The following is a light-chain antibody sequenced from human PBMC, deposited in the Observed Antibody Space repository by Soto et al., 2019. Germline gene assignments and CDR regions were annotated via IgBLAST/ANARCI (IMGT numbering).Light chain of an antibody. CDR1: QSNSSY. CDR3: QEYKTYSQT. Sequence: DIQRTQSPSTLSASVGDRVTITCRASQSNSSYLAWYQQKPGKAPKVLIYKASNLESGVPSRFSGSGSGTAFSLTVSSLQPDDFATYYCQEYKTYSQTFGQGTKVEIK. J-gene: IGKJ1*01. V-gene: IGKV1-5*03. CDR2: KAS.